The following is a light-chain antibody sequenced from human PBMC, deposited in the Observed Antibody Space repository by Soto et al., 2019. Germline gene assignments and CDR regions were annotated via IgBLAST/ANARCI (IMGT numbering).Light chain of an antibody. CDR1: AGDVGAYNY. J-gene: IGLJ1*01. CDR3: CSYAGNYIYV. Sequence: QSVLAQPRSVSGSPGQSVTISCSGTAGDVGAYNYVSWYQQHPGKAPNLIIYDVTKRPSGVPDRFSGSKSGNTASLTISGLQAEDESHYYCCSYAGNYIYVLGSGTKVT. CDR2: DVT. V-gene: IGLV2-11*01.